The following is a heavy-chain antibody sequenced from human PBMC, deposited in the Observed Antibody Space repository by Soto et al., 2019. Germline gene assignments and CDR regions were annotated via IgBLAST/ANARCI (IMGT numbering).Heavy chain of an antibody. CDR2: ISRSSTTI. J-gene: IGHJ5*02. Sequence: EVQLVESGGGLVQPGGSLRLSCTASGFIFSSCDMNWVRQAPGRGLEWISYISRSSTTIYYADSVKGRFTISRDNAKNSLDLHMNSLRDEDTAVYYCVRDLDNNWPYSWFDPWGQGTLVTVSS. D-gene: IGHD1-1*01. CDR3: VRDLDNNWPYSWFDP. V-gene: IGHV3-48*02. CDR1: GFIFSSCD.